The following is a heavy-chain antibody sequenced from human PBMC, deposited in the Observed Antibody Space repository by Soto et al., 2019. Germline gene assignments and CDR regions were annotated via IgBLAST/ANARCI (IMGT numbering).Heavy chain of an antibody. Sequence: QVQLVESGGGVVQPGKSLRLSCKGSGFTFSNYGFHWVRQAPGKGLEWVSVVWRDGDNQYYADSVKGRFTASRDNSENTQFLHMDDLTVEDTGVYYCASGPYGSGSYPLEYWGQGTLVTVSS. CDR1: GFTFSNYG. V-gene: IGHV3-33*01. CDR3: ASGPYGSGSYPLEY. J-gene: IGHJ4*02. D-gene: IGHD3-10*01. CDR2: VWRDGDNQ.